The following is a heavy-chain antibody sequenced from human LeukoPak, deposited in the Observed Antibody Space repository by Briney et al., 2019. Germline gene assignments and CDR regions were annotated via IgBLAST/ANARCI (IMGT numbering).Heavy chain of an antibody. D-gene: IGHD3-10*01. V-gene: IGHV3-20*04. J-gene: IGHJ4*02. Sequence: TGGSLRLSCAATGFTFDDHGMSWVRQAPGKGLEWVSTINWNGGSTGYADSVKGRFSISRDNSKNTLYLQMNSLRAEDTAVYYCASQSVGYYGSGSSASDYWGQGTLVTVSS. CDR2: INWNGGST. CDR3: ASQSVGYYGSGSSASDY. CDR1: GFTFDDHG.